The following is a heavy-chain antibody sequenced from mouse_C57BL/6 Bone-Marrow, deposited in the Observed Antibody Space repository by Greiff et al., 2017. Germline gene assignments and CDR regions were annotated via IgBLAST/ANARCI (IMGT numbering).Heavy chain of an antibody. CDR2: IRRKSNIYAT. Sequence: EADGGLVQPKGSLKLPCAASGFSFNTYAMNWVRQAPGKGLEWVARIRRKSNIYATYYADSVKDRFPISRDDSESTLYLPMKNLKTADAAMYYWVRRGSSGYPWFAYWGKGTLVTVSA. J-gene: IGHJ3*01. D-gene: IGHD3-2*02. CDR3: VRRGSSGYPWFAY. V-gene: IGHV10-1*01. CDR1: GFSFNTYA.